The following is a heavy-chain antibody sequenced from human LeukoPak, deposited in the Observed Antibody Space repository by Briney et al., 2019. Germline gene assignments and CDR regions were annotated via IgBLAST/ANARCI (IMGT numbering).Heavy chain of an antibody. CDR2: INPNSGGA. V-gene: IGHV1-2*02. D-gene: IGHD4-17*01. Sequence: ASVKVSCKASGYTFTGYYMHWVRQAPGQGLEWMGWINPNSGGAKYAQKFQGRVTMTRDTSINTAYMELSRLKSDDTAIYYCARVSATVPTHWGQGTLLTVSP. CDR3: ARVSATVPTH. CDR1: GYTFTGYY. J-gene: IGHJ4*02.